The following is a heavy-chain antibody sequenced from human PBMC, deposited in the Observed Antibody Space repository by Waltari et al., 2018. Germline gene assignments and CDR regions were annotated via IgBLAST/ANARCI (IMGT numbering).Heavy chain of an antibody. CDR2: IYPGDSDT. CDR1: GYSVNTYW. J-gene: IGHJ3*02. Sequence: EVQLVQSGVEVKKPGEYLKNSCKGSGYSVNTYWIAWVRQMPGKGLEWMALIYPGDSDTTYSPSFQGQVTISADKSISTAYLQWSGLKASDTAIYYCARQRSAHAFDIWGQGTMVTVSS. CDR3: ARQRSAHAFDI. D-gene: IGHD3-3*01. V-gene: IGHV5-51*01.